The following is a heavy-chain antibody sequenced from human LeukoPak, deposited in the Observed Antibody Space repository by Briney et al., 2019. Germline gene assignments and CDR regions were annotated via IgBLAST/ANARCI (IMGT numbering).Heavy chain of an antibody. Sequence: SAETLSLTCTVSGGSISSYYWSWIRQPPGKGLEWIGYIYYSGSTNYNPSLKSRVTISVDTSKNQCSLKLSSVTAADTAVYCCARAGGIVGATDAFDIWGQGTMVTVSS. D-gene: IGHD1-26*01. V-gene: IGHV4-59*01. CDR3: ARAGGIVGATDAFDI. J-gene: IGHJ3*02. CDR2: IYYSGST. CDR1: GGSISSYY.